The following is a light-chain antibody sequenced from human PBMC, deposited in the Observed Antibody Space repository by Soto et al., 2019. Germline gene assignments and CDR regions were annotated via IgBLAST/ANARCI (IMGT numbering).Light chain of an antibody. Sequence: QSVLTQPASVAGSPGQSITISCTGTSSDVGTYNLVSWYQQLPDKAPKLIIHEVNKRPSGVSTRFSGSKSGNTAYLTISGLQADDDADYHCYSYAGTSTYVFGTGTKGTVL. CDR2: EVN. V-gene: IGLV2-23*02. J-gene: IGLJ1*01. CDR1: SSDVGTYNL. CDR3: YSYAGTSTYV.